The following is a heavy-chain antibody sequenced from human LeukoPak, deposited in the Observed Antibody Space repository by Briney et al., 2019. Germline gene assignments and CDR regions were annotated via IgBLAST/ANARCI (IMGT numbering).Heavy chain of an antibody. CDR3: ARGPNPDCDANCYGYFDN. J-gene: IGHJ4*02. V-gene: IGHV3-48*01. CDR2: ISSSSSTI. D-gene: IGHD2-21*01. Sequence: GGSLRLSCAASGFTFSSYSMNWVRQAPEKGLEWVSYISSSSSTIYYADSVKGRFTISRDDAKNSLYLQMNSLRAEDTAVYYCARGPNPDCDANCYGYFDNWGQGTLVTVSS. CDR1: GFTFSSYS.